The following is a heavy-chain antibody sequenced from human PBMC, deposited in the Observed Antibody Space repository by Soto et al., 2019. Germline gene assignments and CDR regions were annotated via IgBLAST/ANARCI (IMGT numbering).Heavy chain of an antibody. Sequence: SETLSLTCTVSGGSISNYFWSWIRQPAGKGLEWIGRVYSSGTTKYNPSLMSRLTMSVDTSKNQFSLKLTSVTAADTAVYYCARTTQLGNFDSWGQGTLVTVSS. CDR1: GGSISNYF. V-gene: IGHV4-4*07. CDR3: ARTTQLGNFDS. J-gene: IGHJ4*02. D-gene: IGHD7-27*01. CDR2: VYSSGTT.